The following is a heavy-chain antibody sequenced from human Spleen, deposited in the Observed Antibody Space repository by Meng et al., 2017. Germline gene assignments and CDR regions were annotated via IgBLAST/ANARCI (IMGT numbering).Heavy chain of an antibody. Sequence: QVRRLQSGAEVKKPGASVKVSCDASGYTLSRDGFSWVRQAPGQGLEWLGWINTYTGKTDYAQKFQGRVTLTTDTFTSTAYMELRSLRSDDTAVYYCATRGNPYLNCWGQGTLVTVPS. CDR1: GYTLSRDG. V-gene: IGHV1-18*01. J-gene: IGHJ4*02. CDR3: ATRGNPYLNC. CDR2: INTYTGKT.